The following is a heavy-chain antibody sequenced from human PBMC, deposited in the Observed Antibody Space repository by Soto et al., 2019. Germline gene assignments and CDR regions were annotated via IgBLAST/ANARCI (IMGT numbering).Heavy chain of an antibody. Sequence: QVQLVQSGAEVKKPGSSVKVSCKASGGTFSSYAISWVRQAPGQGLEWMGGIIPIFGTANYAQKFQGRVTITADXXTXTXSMELSSLRSEDTAVYYCARVPGLWFGELLPPYFDYWGQGTLVTVSS. J-gene: IGHJ4*02. CDR3: ARVPGLWFGELLPPYFDY. V-gene: IGHV1-69*12. CDR2: IIPIFGTA. D-gene: IGHD3-10*01. CDR1: GGTFSSYA.